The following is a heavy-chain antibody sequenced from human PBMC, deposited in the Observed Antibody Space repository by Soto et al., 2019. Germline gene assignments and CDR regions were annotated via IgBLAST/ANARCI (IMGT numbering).Heavy chain of an antibody. V-gene: IGHV2-5*01. J-gene: IGHJ5*02. CDR2: IYWNDDN. CDR3: AHRGGGDYPRDNWFDP. D-gene: IGHD4-17*01. CDR1: GFSISTGGVG. Sequence: QITLKESGPTLVKPTQTLTLTCIFSGFSISTGGVGVGWIRKPPGKALEWLALIYWNDDNSYSPSLKSRLTITKDTSKNQVVRTMTNMDPVDTATYYCAHRGGGDYPRDNWFDPWGQGTLVTVSS.